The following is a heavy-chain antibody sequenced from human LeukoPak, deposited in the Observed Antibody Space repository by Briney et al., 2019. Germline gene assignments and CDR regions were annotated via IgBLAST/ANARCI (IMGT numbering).Heavy chain of an antibody. CDR2: INPGDFDT. J-gene: IGHJ4*02. CDR3: ATTREGYFEY. CDR1: GYSFTSYW. Sequence: GESLKISCKGSGYSFTSYWIGWVRQMPGKGLEWMGIINPGDFDTRYSPSLQGQVTISVDKSTSTAYLQWNSLKASDTAMYYCATTREGYFEYWGQGTLVTVSS. V-gene: IGHV5-51*01.